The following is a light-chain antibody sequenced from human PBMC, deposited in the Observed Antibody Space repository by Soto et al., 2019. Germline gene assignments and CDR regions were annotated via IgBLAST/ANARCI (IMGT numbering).Light chain of an antibody. CDR2: EVS. CDR1: SGFVGSFSL. CDR3: SSYAGSSTYL. Sequence: QSVLAQPASVSGSPGQSITISCTRTSGFVGSFSLVSWYQQHPGKAPKVMIYEVSKRPSGVPDRFSGSKSGNTASLTVSGLQAEDEADYYCSSYAGSSTYLFGTGTKVTVL. V-gene: IGLV2-14*02. J-gene: IGLJ1*01.